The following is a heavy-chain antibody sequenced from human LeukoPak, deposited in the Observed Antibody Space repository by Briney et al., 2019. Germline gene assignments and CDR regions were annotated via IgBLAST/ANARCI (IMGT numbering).Heavy chain of an antibody. J-gene: IGHJ4*02. Sequence: ASVKVSRKASGYTFSDYFMHWVRQAPGQGLEWMGWINPKSGGTHYAQNFQGRVTMTRDTSVSTAYMELGRLRSDDTAVYYCARVPLIQYFDWLSNFDCWGQGTLVTVSS. CDR3: ARVPLIQYFDWLSNFDC. CDR1: GYTFSDYF. D-gene: IGHD3-9*01. V-gene: IGHV1-2*02. CDR2: INPKSGGT.